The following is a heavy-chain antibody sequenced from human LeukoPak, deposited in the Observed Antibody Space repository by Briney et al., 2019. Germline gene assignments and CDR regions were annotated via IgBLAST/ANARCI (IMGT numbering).Heavy chain of an antibody. D-gene: IGHD4-17*01. J-gene: IGHJ4*02. CDR2: IYYSGST. Sequence: PSETLSLTCTVSGGSISSYYWSWIRQPPGKGLEWIGYIYYSGSTNYNPSLKSRVTISVDTSKNQFSLKLSSVTAADTAVYYCARPSYGDYGYFDYWGQGTLVTVSS. CDR1: GGSISSYY. V-gene: IGHV4-59*01. CDR3: ARPSYGDYGYFDY.